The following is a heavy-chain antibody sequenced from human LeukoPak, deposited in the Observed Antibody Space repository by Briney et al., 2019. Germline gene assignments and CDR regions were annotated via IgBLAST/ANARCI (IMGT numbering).Heavy chain of an antibody. CDR1: GFTFSSYG. CDR2: ISYDGSNK. J-gene: IGHJ5*02. Sequence: PGRSLRLSCAASGFTFSSYGLHWVRQAPGKGLEWVAVISYDGSNKYYADSVKGRFTISRDNSKNTLYLQMNSLRAEDTAVYYCGNDFGEYGVLDNWVGPWGQGTLVNGS. D-gene: IGHD3-10*01. CDR3: GNDFGEYGVLDNWVGP. V-gene: IGHV3-30*18.